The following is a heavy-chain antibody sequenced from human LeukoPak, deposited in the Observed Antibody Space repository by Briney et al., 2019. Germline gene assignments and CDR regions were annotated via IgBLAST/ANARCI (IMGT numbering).Heavy chain of an antibody. V-gene: IGHV3-30*03. CDR3: ARVGIAVPGIDH. CDR1: GFTFSSYG. Sequence: PGRSLRLSCATSGFTFSSYGMHWVRQAPGKGLEWVAVISYDGSNKYYADSVKGRFTISRDNAKNSVYLQMNSVTGEDTAVYYCARVGIAVPGIDHWGQGSLVTVSS. J-gene: IGHJ4*02. D-gene: IGHD6-19*01. CDR2: ISYDGSNK.